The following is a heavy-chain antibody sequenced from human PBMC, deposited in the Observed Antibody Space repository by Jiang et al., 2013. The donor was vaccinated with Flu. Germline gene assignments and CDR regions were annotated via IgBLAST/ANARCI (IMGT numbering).Heavy chain of an antibody. D-gene: IGHD2-15*01. Sequence: SGAEVKKPGSSVKVSCKASGGTFSSYAISWVRQAPGQGLEWMGGIIPILGIANYAQKFQGRVTITADKSTSTAYMELSSLRSEDTAVYYCARVYCSGGSCYAASGAFDIWGQGTMVTVSS. CDR3: ARVYCSGGSCYAASGAFDI. J-gene: IGHJ3*02. CDR1: GGTFSSYA. CDR2: IIPILGIA. V-gene: IGHV1-69*04.